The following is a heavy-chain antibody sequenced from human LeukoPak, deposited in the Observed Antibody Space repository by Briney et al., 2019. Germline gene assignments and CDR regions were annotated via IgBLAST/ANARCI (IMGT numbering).Heavy chain of an antibody. Sequence: ASVKVSCKVSVYTLTELAIHWVRQAPGKGLEWMGAFDPEDGGTIYAQKFQGRITLTEDTSTDTAYMELCSLSSEDTAVYYCATARVRLGELSLPEVRDDWGQGTLISVS. CDR2: FDPEDGGT. CDR1: VYTLTELA. CDR3: ATARVRLGELSLPEVRDD. D-gene: IGHD3-16*02. V-gene: IGHV1-24*01. J-gene: IGHJ4*02.